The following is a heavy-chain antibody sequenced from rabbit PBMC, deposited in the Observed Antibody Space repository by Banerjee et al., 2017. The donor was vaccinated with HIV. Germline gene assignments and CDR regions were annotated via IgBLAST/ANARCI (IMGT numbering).Heavy chain of an antibody. V-gene: IGHV1S45*01. CDR3: ARDRDWTLHL. Sequence: QEQLEESGGGLVQPEGSLTLTCTASGFSFSSSYWICWVRQAPGKGLEWIACIYAGSGSTDYASWANGRFTISKTSSTTVTLQMTSLTAADTATYFCARDRDWTLHLWGQGTLVTVS. CDR1: GFSFSSSYW. CDR2: IYAGSGST. J-gene: IGHJ3*01. D-gene: IGHD4-2*01.